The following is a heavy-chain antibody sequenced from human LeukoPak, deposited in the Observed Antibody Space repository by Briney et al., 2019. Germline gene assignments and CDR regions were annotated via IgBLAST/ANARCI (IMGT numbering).Heavy chain of an antibody. V-gene: IGHV4-34*01. D-gene: IGHD6-13*01. CDR2: INHSGST. CDR1: GGSFSGYY. J-gene: IGHJ4*02. Sequence: PSETLSLTCAVYGGSFSGYYWSWIRQPPGKGLEWIGEINHSGSTNYNPSLKSRVTISVDTPKNQFSLKLSSVTAADTAVYYCARAVYSSSWFPFDYWGQGTLVTVSS. CDR3: ARAVYSSSWFPFDY.